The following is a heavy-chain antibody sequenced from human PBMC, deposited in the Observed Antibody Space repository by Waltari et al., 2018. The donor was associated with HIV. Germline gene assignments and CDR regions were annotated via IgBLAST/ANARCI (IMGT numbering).Heavy chain of an antibody. J-gene: IGHJ5*02. V-gene: IGHV1-69*12. D-gene: IGHD6-13*01. CDR2: IIPVFGTA. CDR1: GGSFRSYA. Sequence: QVQLVQSGAEVKKPGSSVKVSCRASGGSFRSYAITWVRQAPGQGLEWMGGIIPVFGTANDAQKFQGRVTITADESTSTAYMDLRSLTSEDTAVYYCARILGSSWYNWIDPWGQGTLVTVSS. CDR3: ARILGSSWYNWIDP.